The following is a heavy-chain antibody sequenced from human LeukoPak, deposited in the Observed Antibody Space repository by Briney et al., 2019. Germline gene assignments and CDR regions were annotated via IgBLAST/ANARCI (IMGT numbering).Heavy chain of an antibody. V-gene: IGHV1-69*05. D-gene: IGHD3-3*01. Sequence: SVKVSCKASGGTFSSYAISWVRQAPGQGLEWMGGIIPIFGTANYAQKFQGRVTITTDESTSTAYMELSSLRSEDTAVYYRARGFWSGYYFNWFDPWGQGTLVTVSS. CDR2: IIPIFGTA. CDR3: ARGFWSGYYFNWFDP. J-gene: IGHJ5*02. CDR1: GGTFSSYA.